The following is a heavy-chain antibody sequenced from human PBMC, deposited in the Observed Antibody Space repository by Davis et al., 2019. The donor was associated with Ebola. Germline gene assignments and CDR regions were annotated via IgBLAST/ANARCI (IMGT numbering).Heavy chain of an antibody. CDR1: GYTFTSYY. Sequence: AASVKVSCKASGYTFTSYYMHWVRQAPGQGLEWMGIINPSGGSTSYAQRFQGRVTMTRDTSTSTVYMELSSLRSEDTAVYYCALSADNRYYYYGMDVWGQGTTVTVSS. D-gene: IGHD2/OR15-2a*01. CDR2: INPSGGST. J-gene: IGHJ6*02. V-gene: IGHV1-46*01. CDR3: ALSADNRYYYYGMDV.